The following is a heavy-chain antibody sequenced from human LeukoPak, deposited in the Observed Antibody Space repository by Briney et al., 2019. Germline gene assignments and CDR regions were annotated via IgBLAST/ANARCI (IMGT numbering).Heavy chain of an antibody. CDR3: ARRLGGTSTGFDY. J-gene: IGHJ4*02. CDR2: IHYSGST. D-gene: IGHD2-2*01. V-gene: IGHV4-59*08. CDR1: GFTFSSYN. Sequence: GSLRLSCAASGFTFSSYNMKWVRQPPGKGLEWIGSIHYSGSTTYNPSLKSRVTISVDTSKNQFSLKLSSVTAADTAVYYCARRLGGTSTGFDYWGQGTLVTVSS.